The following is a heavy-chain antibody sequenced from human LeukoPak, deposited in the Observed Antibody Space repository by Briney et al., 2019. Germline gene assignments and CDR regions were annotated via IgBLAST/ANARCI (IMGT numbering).Heavy chain of an antibody. CDR1: GFTFTNHA. V-gene: IGHV3-30-3*01. Sequence: PGRSLILSCAASGFTFTNHAIHWVRQAPGKGLEWVAIISYDGNNKYYADSVKGRFTISRDNSKNTLSLQMDSLRPEDTAVYYCAREAPDWNDGSFDYWGQGSLVTVSS. CDR2: ISYDGNNK. CDR3: AREAPDWNDGSFDY. J-gene: IGHJ4*02. D-gene: IGHD1-1*01.